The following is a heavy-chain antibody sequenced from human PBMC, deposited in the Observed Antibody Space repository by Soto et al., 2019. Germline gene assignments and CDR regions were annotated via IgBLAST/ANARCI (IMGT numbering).Heavy chain of an antibody. CDR3: AHSGRYCSSTSCYARWFDP. CDR1: GFSLSTSGVG. D-gene: IGHD2-2*01. CDR2: IYWDDDK. V-gene: IGHV2-5*02. Sequence: QITLKESGPTLVKPTQTLTLTCTFSGFSLSTSGVGVGWIRQPPGKALEWLALIYWDDDKRYSPSLKSRLTITKDTXIHXVXPTMTNMDPGATATYYCAHSGRYCSSTSCYARWFDPWGQGTLVTVSS. J-gene: IGHJ5*02.